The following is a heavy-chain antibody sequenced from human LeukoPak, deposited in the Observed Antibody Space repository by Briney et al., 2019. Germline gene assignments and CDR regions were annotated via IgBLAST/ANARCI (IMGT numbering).Heavy chain of an antibody. J-gene: IGHJ4*02. CDR2: IKQDGSHK. V-gene: IGHV3-7*02. CDR3: AILRGANY. Sequence: GGSLRLSCAASGFTFSSYFMTWVRQAPGKGLEWVANIKQDGSHKYYMDSVKGRFTISRDNAQNSLHLQMNSLRAEDTAVYYCAILRGANYWGQGALVTVSS. D-gene: IGHD3-10*01. CDR1: GFTFSSYF.